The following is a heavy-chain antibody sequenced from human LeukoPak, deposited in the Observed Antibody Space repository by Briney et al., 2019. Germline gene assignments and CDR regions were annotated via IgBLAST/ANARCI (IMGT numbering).Heavy chain of an antibody. Sequence: GGSLRLSCAASGFTFSSYAMHWVRQAPGKGLEWVAVISYDGSNKYYADSVKGRFTISRDNSKNTLYLQMNSLRAEDTAVYYCAKDRTSDYGDYYYYGMDVWGQGTTVTVSS. CDR1: GFTFSSYA. CDR2: ISYDGSNK. D-gene: IGHD4-17*01. J-gene: IGHJ6*02. V-gene: IGHV3-30-3*01. CDR3: AKDRTSDYGDYYYYGMDV.